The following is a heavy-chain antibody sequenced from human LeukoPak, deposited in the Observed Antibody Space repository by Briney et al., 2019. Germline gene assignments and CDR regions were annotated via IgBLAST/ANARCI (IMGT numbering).Heavy chain of an antibody. Sequence: ASVKVSCKASGYTFTSYGISWVRQASGQGLEWVGWISAYNGNTNYAQKLQGRATMTTDTSTSSAYMELRSLRSDDTAVYYCARVEGYYDSSGYYYGSINLDYWGQGTLVTVSS. J-gene: IGHJ4*02. D-gene: IGHD3-22*01. V-gene: IGHV1-18*01. CDR2: ISAYNGNT. CDR3: ARVEGYYDSSGYYYGSINLDY. CDR1: GYTFTSYG.